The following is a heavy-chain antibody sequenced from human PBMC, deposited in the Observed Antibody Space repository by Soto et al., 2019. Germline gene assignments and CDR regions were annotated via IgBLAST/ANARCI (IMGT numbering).Heavy chain of an antibody. Sequence: GGSLRLSCAASGFTFSSYGMHWVRQAPGKGLEWVAVISYDGSNKYYADSVKGRFTISRDNSKNTLYLQMNSLRAEEKAVYYCAKDPNYYDSSGYYYDYWGQGTLVTVSS. CDR3: AKDPNYYDSSGYYYDY. D-gene: IGHD3-22*01. J-gene: IGHJ4*02. CDR1: GFTFSSYG. CDR2: ISYDGSNK. V-gene: IGHV3-30*18.